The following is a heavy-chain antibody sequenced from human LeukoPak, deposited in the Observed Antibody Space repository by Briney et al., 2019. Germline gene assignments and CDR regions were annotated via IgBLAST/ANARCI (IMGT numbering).Heavy chain of an antibody. CDR2: ISGGGGST. CDR1: GFTFNTYA. Sequence: PGGSLRLSCAASGFTFNTYAMSWVRQAPGKGLEWVSAISGGGGSTYYADSVKGRFTISRDNSKNTLYLQMNSLRAEDTAVYYCARDTSDYDFWSGYFDYWGQGTLVTVSS. CDR3: ARDTSDYDFWSGYFDY. V-gene: IGHV3-23*01. J-gene: IGHJ4*02. D-gene: IGHD3-3*01.